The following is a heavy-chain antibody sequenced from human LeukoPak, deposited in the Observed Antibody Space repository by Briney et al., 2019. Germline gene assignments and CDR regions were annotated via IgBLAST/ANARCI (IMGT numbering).Heavy chain of an antibody. V-gene: IGHV1-8*01. CDR1: GYTFTSYD. CDR2: MNLNSGNT. CDR3: ARVFTMVRGGNYYYYGMDV. Sequence: GASVKVSSKASGYTFTSYDINWVRQATGQGLEWVGWMNLNSGNTGDAQKFQGRVTMTNITSISTAYMELSSLRSEDPAVYYCARVFTMVRGGNYYYYGMDVWGQGTTVTVSS. D-gene: IGHD3-10*01. J-gene: IGHJ6*02.